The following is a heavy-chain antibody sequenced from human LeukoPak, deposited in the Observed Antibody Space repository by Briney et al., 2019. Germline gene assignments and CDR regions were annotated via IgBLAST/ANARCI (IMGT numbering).Heavy chain of an antibody. CDR1: GFGFSNYW. CDR2: IKVDGTDK. J-gene: IGHJ4*02. D-gene: IGHD3/OR15-3a*01. CDR3: TTIGGLVTDDY. Sequence: GGSLRLSCAASGFGFSNYWMRWVRQAPGKGLEWVAYIKVDGTDKFYLDSVEGRFTIYRDNAKNSLYLQMNRLRAEGAAVYYCTTIGGLVTDDYWGQGTLVTVSS. V-gene: IGHV3-7*01.